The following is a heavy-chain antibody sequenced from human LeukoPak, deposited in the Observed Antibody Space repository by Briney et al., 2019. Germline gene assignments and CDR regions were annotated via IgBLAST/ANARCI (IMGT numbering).Heavy chain of an antibody. D-gene: IGHD3-16*01. V-gene: IGHV4-61*02. CDR3: AGGEKGVPRGAKFDP. CDR2: IYTSGST. J-gene: IGHJ5*02. Sequence: SQTLSLTXTVSGGSISSGSYYWRWIRQPAGTGLEWIGRIYTSGSTNYNPSLKSRVTISVDTSKNQFSLKLSSVTAADTAVYYCAGGEKGVPRGAKFDPWGQGTLVTVSS. CDR1: GGSISSGSYY.